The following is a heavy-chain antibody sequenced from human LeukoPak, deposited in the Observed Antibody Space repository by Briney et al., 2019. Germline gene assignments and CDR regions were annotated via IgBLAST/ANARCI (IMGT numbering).Heavy chain of an antibody. D-gene: IGHD3-3*01. J-gene: IGHJ4*02. CDR1: GFTFSSYA. CDR2: ISGSGGST. V-gene: IGHV3-23*01. Sequence: PGGSLRLSCAASGFTFSSYAMSWVRQAPGKGLEWVSAISGSGGSTYYADSVKGRFTISRDNSKNTLYLQMNSLRAEDTAVYYCARGDVHAYGYYTYNFDYWGQGTLVTVSS. CDR3: ARGDVHAYGYYTYNFDY.